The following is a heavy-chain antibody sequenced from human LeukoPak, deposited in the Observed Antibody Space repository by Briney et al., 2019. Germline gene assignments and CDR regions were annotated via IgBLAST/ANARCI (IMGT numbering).Heavy chain of an antibody. Sequence: SETLSLTCTVSGYSISGGYYWGWIRQPPGKGLEWIGSIYHSGSTYYNPSLKSRVTISVDTSKNQFSLKLSSVTAADTAVYYCARGGHYDFWSGYYYFDWFDPWGQGTLVTVSS. CDR1: GYSISGGYY. CDR3: ARGGHYDFWSGYYYFDWFDP. CDR2: IYHSGST. J-gene: IGHJ5*02. V-gene: IGHV4-38-2*02. D-gene: IGHD3-3*01.